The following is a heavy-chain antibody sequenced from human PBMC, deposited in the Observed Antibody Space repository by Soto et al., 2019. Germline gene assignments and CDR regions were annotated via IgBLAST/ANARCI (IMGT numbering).Heavy chain of an antibody. D-gene: IGHD3-10*01. CDR1: GFKFEEYA. Sequence: EVRLVEPGGGPAQPGGSLRLSCTASGFKFEEYAMQWVRQGPGKGLEWVSGINWNSAREDYADSVKGRFTISRDNVKKAVFLQMDSLKSEDSALYYWVVKEGAAFLWFGESVHWGHKTRVTVSS. CDR3: VVKEGAAFLWFGESVH. CDR2: INWNSARE. J-gene: IGHJ4*03. V-gene: IGHV3-9*01.